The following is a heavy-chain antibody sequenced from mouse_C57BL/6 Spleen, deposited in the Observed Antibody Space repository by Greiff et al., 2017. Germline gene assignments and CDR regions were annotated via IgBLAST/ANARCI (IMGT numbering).Heavy chain of an antibody. Sequence: VQLKESGPVLVKPGASVKMSCKASGYTFTDYSMTWVNQSPGKSLEWIGVINPYNGGTSYNQKFKGKATLAVDKSSSTACMELNSLTSEDSAVYYCASLGRYFDVWGTGTTVTVSS. CDR3: ASLGRYFDV. CDR2: INPYNGGT. V-gene: IGHV1-19*01. D-gene: IGHD4-1*01. CDR1: GYTFTDYS. J-gene: IGHJ1*03.